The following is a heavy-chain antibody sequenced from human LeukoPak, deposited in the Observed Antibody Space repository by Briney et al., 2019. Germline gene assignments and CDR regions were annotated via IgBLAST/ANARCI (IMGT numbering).Heavy chain of an antibody. D-gene: IGHD2-2*02. V-gene: IGHV1-3*03. Sequence: GASVKVSCKASGYTFNGYYMHWVRQAPGQRLEWLGCINPDNGYTTYSQEFQGRVTITRDTSASTAYMELSSLRSEDLAVYYCTLYNYWGQGTLVTVSS. CDR1: GYTFNGYY. CDR3: TLYNY. J-gene: IGHJ4*02. CDR2: INPDNGYT.